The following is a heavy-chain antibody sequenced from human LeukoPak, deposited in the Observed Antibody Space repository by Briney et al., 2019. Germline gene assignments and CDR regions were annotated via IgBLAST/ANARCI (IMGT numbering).Heavy chain of an antibody. CDR3: ARAVVVVIHTAYYFDY. J-gene: IGHJ4*02. CDR1: GGSVSSSYY. CDR2: IYYSGTT. V-gene: IGHV4-61*01. D-gene: IGHD3-22*01. Sequence: SETLSLTCTVSGGSVSSSYYWSWIRQSPGKGLAWIGYIYYSGTTKYNPSLKSRVTISVDTSKNQFSLRLSSVTAADTAVYYCARAVVVVIHTAYYFDYWGQGTLVTVSS.